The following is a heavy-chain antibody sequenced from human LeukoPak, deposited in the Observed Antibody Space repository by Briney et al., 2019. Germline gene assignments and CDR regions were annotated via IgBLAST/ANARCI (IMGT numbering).Heavy chain of an antibody. CDR2: VYTSGST. V-gene: IGHV4-61*02. CDR1: GGSISSSSYY. CDR3: ARDVVAARGSFDY. Sequence: SETLSLTCTVSGGSISSSSYYWGWIRQPAGQGLEWIGRVYTSGSTNYNPSLKSRATMSVDMSKNQFSLKLSSVTAADTAVYYCARDVVAARGSFDYWGQGTLVTVSS. J-gene: IGHJ4*02. D-gene: IGHD2-2*01.